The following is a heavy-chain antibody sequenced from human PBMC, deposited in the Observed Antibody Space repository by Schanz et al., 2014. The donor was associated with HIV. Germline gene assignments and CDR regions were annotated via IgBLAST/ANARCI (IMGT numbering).Heavy chain of an antibody. V-gene: IGHV3-49*05. CDR3: AKADEIRHFDWYHPPFDS. CDR2: IRSKAYGGTP. Sequence: EVQLVESGGGLVKPGRSLRLSCTASGFTFGDYPMSWFRQAPGKGLEWVGFIRSKAYGGTPEYAASVKGRFTISRDDSKSIAYLQMNSLRVEDTAVYYCAKADEIRHFDWYHPPFDSWGQGTLVTVSS. CDR1: GFTFGDYP. D-gene: IGHD3-9*01. J-gene: IGHJ4*02.